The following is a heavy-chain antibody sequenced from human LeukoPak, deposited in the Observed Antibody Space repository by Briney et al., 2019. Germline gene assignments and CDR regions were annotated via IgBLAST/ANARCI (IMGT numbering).Heavy chain of an antibody. CDR2: INPNSGGT. V-gene: IGHV1-2*02. J-gene: IGHJ4*02. CDR1: GYTFTGYY. D-gene: IGHD3-16*02. CDR3: ARGAPRWNDYVWGSYRQDDFDY. Sequence: ASVKVSCKASGYTFTGYYMHWVRQAPGQGLEWMGWINPNSGGTNYAQKFRGRVTMTRDTSISTAYMELSRLRSDDTAVYYCARGAPRWNDYVWGSYRQDDFDYWGQGTLVTVSS.